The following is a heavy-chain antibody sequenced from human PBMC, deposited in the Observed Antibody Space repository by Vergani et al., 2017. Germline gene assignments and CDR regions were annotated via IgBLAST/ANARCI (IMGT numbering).Heavy chain of an antibody. CDR3: ARAGGYSYGYAY. CDR2: IYHSGST. Sequence: QVQLQESGPGLVKPSETLSLTCTVSGGSFSGYYWSWIRQPPGKGLEWIGSIYHSGSTYYNPSLKSRVTISVDTSKNQFSLKLSSVTAADTAVYYCARAGGYSYGYAYWGQGTLVTVSS. D-gene: IGHD5-18*01. CDR1: GGSFSGYY. J-gene: IGHJ4*02. V-gene: IGHV4-38-2*02.